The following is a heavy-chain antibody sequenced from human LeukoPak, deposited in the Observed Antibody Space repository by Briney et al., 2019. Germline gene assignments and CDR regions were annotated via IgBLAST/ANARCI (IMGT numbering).Heavy chain of an antibody. CDR3: AKDKGLELEEDYFDY. Sequence: GRSLRLSCAASGFTFSSYGMHWVRQAPGKGLEWVVVISYDGSNKYYADSVKGRFTISRDNSKNTLYLQMNSLRAEDTAVYYCAKDKGLELEEDYFDYWGQGTLVTVSS. J-gene: IGHJ4*02. D-gene: IGHD1-7*01. CDR2: ISYDGSNK. V-gene: IGHV3-30*18. CDR1: GFTFSSYG.